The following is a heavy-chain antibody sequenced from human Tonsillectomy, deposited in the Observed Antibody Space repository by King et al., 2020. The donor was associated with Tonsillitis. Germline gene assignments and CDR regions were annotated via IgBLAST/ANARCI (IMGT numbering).Heavy chain of an antibody. CDR1: GYTFTSYG. CDR3: ARDSCSRTSCQYGTLFDF. CDR2: ISAYNGNT. Sequence: QLVQSGGEVKKPGASVKVSCKASGYTFTSYGISWVRQAPGQGLEWMGWISAYNGNTNYAQKLQGRVTMTTDTSTSTAYMELRSLRSDDTAVYYCARDSCSRTSCQYGTLFDFWGQGTLVTVSS. J-gene: IGHJ4*02. V-gene: IGHV1-18*01. D-gene: IGHD2-2*01.